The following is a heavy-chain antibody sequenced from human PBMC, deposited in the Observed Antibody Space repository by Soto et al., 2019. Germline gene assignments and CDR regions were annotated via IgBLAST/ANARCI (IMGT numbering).Heavy chain of an antibody. Sequence: GGSLRLSCAASGFTFTNAWMSWVRQAPGKGLEWVGRIKSKTGGGTTDYAAPVKGRFTVSRDDSKNTLFLQMNSLKTEDTAVYYCTTYTSSFFGSWGQGTLVTVSS. CDR1: GFTFTNAW. V-gene: IGHV3-15*01. CDR2: IKSKTGGGTT. D-gene: IGHD6-6*01. CDR3: TTYTSSFFGS. J-gene: IGHJ4*02.